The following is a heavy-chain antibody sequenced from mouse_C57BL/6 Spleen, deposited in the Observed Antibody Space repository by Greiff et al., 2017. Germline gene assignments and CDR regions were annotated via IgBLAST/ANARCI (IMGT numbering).Heavy chain of an antibody. CDR1: GYAFTNYL. CDR3: ARGGETWFAY. Sequence: QVQLQQSGAELVRPGTSVKVSCKASGYAFTNYLIEWVKQRPGQGLEWIGVINPGSGGTNYNEKFKGKATLTADKSSSTAYMQLSSLTSEDSAVYFCARGGETWFAYWGQGTLVTVSA. CDR2: INPGSGGT. V-gene: IGHV1-54*01. J-gene: IGHJ3*01.